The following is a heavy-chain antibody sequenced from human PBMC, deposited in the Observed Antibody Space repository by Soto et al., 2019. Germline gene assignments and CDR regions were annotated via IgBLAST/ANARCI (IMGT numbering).Heavy chain of an antibody. CDR2: ISGSGGIT. J-gene: IGHJ4*02. Sequence: EVHLLESGGGLVQPGGSLRLSCAASGFTFSNYAMSWVRQAPGKGLEWVSVISGSGGITHHADSVKGRFTISRDNSKNTVYLHMNNLRAEDTAVYYCAKPNLYCSSTSCYDYWGQGTLVTGSS. V-gene: IGHV3-23*01. D-gene: IGHD2-2*01. CDR1: GFTFSNYA. CDR3: AKPNLYCSSTSCYDY.